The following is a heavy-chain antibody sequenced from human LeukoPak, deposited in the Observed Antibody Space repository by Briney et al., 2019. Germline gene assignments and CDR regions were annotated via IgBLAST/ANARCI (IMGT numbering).Heavy chain of an antibody. CDR2: ISNNGGYT. CDR1: GFTFSSSA. V-gene: IGHV3-23*01. D-gene: IGHD2-15*01. Sequence: GGSLRLSRAASGFTFSSSAMSWVRQAPGKGLEWVPAISNNGGYTYYADSVQGRFTISRDNSKSTLCLQMNSLRAEDTAVYYCAKQLGYCSDGSCYFPYWGQGTLVTVSS. CDR3: AKQLGYCSDGSCYFPY. J-gene: IGHJ4*02.